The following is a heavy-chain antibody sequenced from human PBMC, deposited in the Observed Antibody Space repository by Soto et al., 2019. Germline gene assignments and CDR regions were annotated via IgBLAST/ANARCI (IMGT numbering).Heavy chain of an antibody. V-gene: IGHV3-74*01. J-gene: IGHJ5*02. D-gene: IGHD2-2*01. CDR3: VRDGHCITTSSYGNWFDP. Sequence: EVQLVESGGGLVQPGGSLRLSSAASGFTFSTYWMHWIRQVPGKGLEWVSRINSDASHTYYADSVKGRFTISRDNAKNTLHLEMNSLRAEDTAVYYFVRDGHCITTSSYGNWFDPWGQGTLVNVSS. CDR1: GFTFSTYW. CDR2: INSDASHT.